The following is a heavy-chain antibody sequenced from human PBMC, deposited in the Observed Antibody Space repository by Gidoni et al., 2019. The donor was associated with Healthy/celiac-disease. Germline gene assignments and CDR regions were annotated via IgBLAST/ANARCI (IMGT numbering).Heavy chain of an antibody. V-gene: IGHV3-21*01. J-gene: IGHJ4*02. Sequence: EVQLVESGGGLVKPGGSLRPSCAASGFTFSSYSMNWVRQDPGKGLEWVSSISSSSSYIYYADSVKGRFTISRDNAKNSLYLQMNSLRAEDTAVYYCARLYCSSTSCYVGYFDYWGQGTLVTVSS. D-gene: IGHD2-2*01. CDR1: GFTFSSYS. CDR2: ISSSSSYI. CDR3: ARLYCSSTSCYVGYFDY.